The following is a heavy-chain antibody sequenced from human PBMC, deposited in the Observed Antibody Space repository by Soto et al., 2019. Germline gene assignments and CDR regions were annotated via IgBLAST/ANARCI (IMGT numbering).Heavy chain of an antibody. CDR1: GDSISSPKW. D-gene: IGHD6-19*01. V-gene: IGHV4-4*02. Sequence: QVQLQESGPGLVKPSGTLSLTCAVSGDSISSPKWWTWLRQPPGKGLEWIGELLHSVTTNYNPSLKSRVTLSVDKPQNQFSLKLTSVTAADSAIYYCAYSSGWYCHDVWGQGTSVTVYS. CDR3: AYSSGWYCHDV. J-gene: IGHJ3*01. CDR2: LLHSVTT.